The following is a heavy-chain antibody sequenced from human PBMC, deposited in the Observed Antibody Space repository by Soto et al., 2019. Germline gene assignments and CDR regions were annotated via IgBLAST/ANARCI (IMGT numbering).Heavy chain of an antibody. CDR3: ASRYGNYLL. CDR1: GFTFSNYA. D-gene: IGHD4-4*01. Sequence: EVQLLESGGGLVQPGGSLRLSCAASGFTFSNYAMTWVRQAPGKGLEWVSVITGSGGGTYFVDSVKGRFTISRDNSKNTVYLQMNSLRAEDTAVYYCASRYGNYLLWGQGTLVTVSS. CDR2: ITGSGGGT. V-gene: IGHV3-23*01. J-gene: IGHJ4*02.